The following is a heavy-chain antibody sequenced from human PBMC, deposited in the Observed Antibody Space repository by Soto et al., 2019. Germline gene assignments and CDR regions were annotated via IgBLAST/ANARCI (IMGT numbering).Heavy chain of an antibody. CDR1: GGSISSGGYY. Sequence: QVQLQESGPGLVKPSQTLSLTCTVSGGSISSGGYYWSWIRQHPGKGLEWIGYIYYSGSTYYNPSLMGLLTISVDTSTNQFSLKLSSVTAADTAVYHCARDPGRYYYMDVWGKGTTVTVSS. CDR2: IYYSGST. CDR3: ARDPGRYYYMDV. V-gene: IGHV4-31*01. J-gene: IGHJ6*03.